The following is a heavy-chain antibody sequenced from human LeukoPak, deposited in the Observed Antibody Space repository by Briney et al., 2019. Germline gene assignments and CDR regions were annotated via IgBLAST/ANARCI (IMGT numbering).Heavy chain of an antibody. CDR2: MNPNSGNT. D-gene: IGHD2-8*01. V-gene: IGHV1-8*01. Sequence: ASVKVSCKVSGYTFTSYDINWVRQATGQGLEWMGWMNPNSGNTGYAQKFQGRVTMTTNTSISTAYMELSSLRSEDTAVYYCARSVPCTNGVCRYYYYGMDVWGQGTTVTVSS. CDR1: GYTFTSYD. CDR3: ARSVPCTNGVCRYYYYGMDV. J-gene: IGHJ6*02.